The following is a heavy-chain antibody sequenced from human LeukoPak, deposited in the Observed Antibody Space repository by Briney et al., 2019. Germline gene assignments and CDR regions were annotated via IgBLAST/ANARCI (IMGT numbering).Heavy chain of an antibody. V-gene: IGHV1-46*01. CDR1: GYIFTSYY. Sequence: ASVKVSCKASGYIFTSYYMYWVRQAPGQGLEWMGIINPSGGSIRYAQKFQGRVTMTRDTSTSTVYMELSSLRSEDTAVYYCARGRNYYDSSRYYYEGDAFDIWGQGTMVTVTS. CDR2: INPSGGSI. J-gene: IGHJ3*02. CDR3: ARGRNYYDSSRYYYEGDAFDI. D-gene: IGHD3-22*01.